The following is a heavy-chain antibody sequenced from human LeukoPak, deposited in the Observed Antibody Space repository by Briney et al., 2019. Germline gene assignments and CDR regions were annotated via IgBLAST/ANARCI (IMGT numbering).Heavy chain of an antibody. D-gene: IGHD5-12*01. CDR1: GGSISSGGYY. Sequence: MSSETLSLTCTVSGGSISSGGYYWSWIRQHPGKGLEWIGYIYYSGSTYYNPSLKSRVTISVDTSKNQFSLKLSSVTAADTAVYYCASPLPKRWLQRGFAFDIWGQGTMVTVSS. CDR3: ASPLPKRWLQRGFAFDI. CDR2: IYYSGST. V-gene: IGHV4-31*03. J-gene: IGHJ3*02.